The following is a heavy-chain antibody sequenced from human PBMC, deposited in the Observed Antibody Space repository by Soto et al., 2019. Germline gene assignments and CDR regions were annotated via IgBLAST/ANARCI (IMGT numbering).Heavy chain of an antibody. CDR3: EGSWT. CDR2: ISGGSDRT. D-gene: IGHD5-12*01. CDR1: GFTIRNYA. Sequence: EVQVVESGGDLVQPGGSLRLSCAASGFTIRNYAMSWVRQAPGKALEWVSGISGGSDRTYYADSVKGRFTIFKDNSKNTLYLQMISLRVENTAVYHCEGSWTWRQGPMVTVSS. J-gene: IGHJ3*01. V-gene: IGHV3-23*04.